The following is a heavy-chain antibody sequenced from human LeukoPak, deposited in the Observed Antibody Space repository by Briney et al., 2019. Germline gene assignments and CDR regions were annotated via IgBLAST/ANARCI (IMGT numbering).Heavy chain of an antibody. D-gene: IGHD3-10*01. Sequence: SETLSLTCTVSGGSISSYYWSWIRQPPGKGLEWIGYIYYSGSTNYNPSLKSRVTMSVDTSKNHFSLRLSSVTAADTAVYYCARAQKGTFDIWGQGTMVTVSS. CDR3: ARAQKGTFDI. V-gene: IGHV4-59*12. CDR1: GGSISSYY. J-gene: IGHJ3*02. CDR2: IYYSGST.